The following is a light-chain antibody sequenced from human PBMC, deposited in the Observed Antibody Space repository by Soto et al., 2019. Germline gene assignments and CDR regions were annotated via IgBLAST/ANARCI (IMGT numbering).Light chain of an antibody. V-gene: IGLV1-40*01. CDR2: GNN. Sequence: QAVVTQPPSVSGAPGQRVTISCTGGSPNIGAGYDVHWYQQLPGTAPKLLIYGNNNRPSGVPDRFSGAKSGTSASLAITGLQAEDEADYYCHYYDSSLSGFVFGTGTKVTVL. J-gene: IGLJ1*01. CDR3: HYYDSSLSGFV. CDR1: SPNIGAGYD.